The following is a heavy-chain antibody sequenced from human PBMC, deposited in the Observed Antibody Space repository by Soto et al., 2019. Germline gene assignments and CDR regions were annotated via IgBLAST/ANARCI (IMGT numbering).Heavy chain of an antibody. CDR2: IIPIFGTA. V-gene: IGHV1-69*13. D-gene: IGHD4-17*01. J-gene: IGHJ6*02. Sequence: SVKVSCKASGCTFSSYAISWVRQAPGQGLEWMGGIIPIFGTANYAQKFQGRVTITADESTSTAYMEPSSLRSEDTAVYYCARVLTTDWRFYGMDVWDQGTTVTVSS. CDR1: GCTFSSYA. CDR3: ARVLTTDWRFYGMDV.